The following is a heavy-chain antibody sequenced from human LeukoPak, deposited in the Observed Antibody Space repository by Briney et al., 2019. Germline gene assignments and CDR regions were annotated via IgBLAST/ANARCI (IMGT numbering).Heavy chain of an antibody. V-gene: IGHV1-18*01. CDR2: ISAYNGNT. J-gene: IGHJ4*02. CDR1: GYTFINYG. CDR3: AREVY. Sequence: ASVKVSCKASGYTFINYGINWVRQAPGQGLEWMGWISAYNGNTNYAQSLQGRVTMTTDTSTSTVYMEMRSLTSDDTAVYYCAREVYWGQGTLVTVSS.